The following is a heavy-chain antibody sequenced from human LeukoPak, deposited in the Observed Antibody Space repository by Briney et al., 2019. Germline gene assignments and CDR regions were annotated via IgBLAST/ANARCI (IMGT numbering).Heavy chain of an antibody. CDR1: GFTFSSYA. V-gene: IGHV3-7*01. D-gene: IGHD1-26*01. J-gene: IGHJ4*02. CDR2: IKQDGSEK. CDR3: ARQGYSGSYLNDY. Sequence: GGSLRLSCAASGFTFSSYAMHWVRQAPGKGLEWVANIKQDGSEKYYVDSVKGRFTISRDNAKNSLYLQMNSLRAEDTAVYYCARQGYSGSYLNDYWGQGTLVTVSS.